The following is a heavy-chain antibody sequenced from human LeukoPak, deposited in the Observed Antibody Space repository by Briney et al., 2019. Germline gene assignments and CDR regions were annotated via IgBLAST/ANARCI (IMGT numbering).Heavy chain of an antibody. CDR1: GYTFTSYD. Sequence: ASVKVSCRASGYTFTSYDINWVRQATGQGLEWMGWMNPNSGNTGYAQKFQGRVTMTRNTSISTAYMELSSLRSEDTAVYYCARVYRLGIAASGYWGQGTLVTVSS. D-gene: IGHD6-25*01. CDR2: MNPNSGNT. V-gene: IGHV1-8*01. J-gene: IGHJ4*02. CDR3: ARVYRLGIAASGY.